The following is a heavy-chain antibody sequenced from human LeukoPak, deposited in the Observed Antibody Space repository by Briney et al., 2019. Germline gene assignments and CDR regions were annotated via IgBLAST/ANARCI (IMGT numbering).Heavy chain of an antibody. J-gene: IGHJ6*02. Sequence: GGSLRLSCAASGFTFSSYGMHWVRQAPGKGLEWVAFIRYDGSNKYYADSVKGRFTISRDNSKNTLYLQMNSLRAEDTAVYYCVRGTPTPSGMDVWGQGTTVTVSS. CDR3: VRGTPTPSGMDV. V-gene: IGHV3-30*02. D-gene: IGHD1-1*01. CDR1: GFTFSSYG. CDR2: IRYDGSNK.